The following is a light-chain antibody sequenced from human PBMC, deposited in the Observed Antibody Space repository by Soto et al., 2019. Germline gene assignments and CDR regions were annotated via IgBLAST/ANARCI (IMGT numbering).Light chain of an antibody. Sequence: EIVLTQSPGTLSLSPGERATLSCRASQSVGNNYLAWYQQKPGQAPRLLIHSASNRAAGIPDRFSGSGSGTDFSVTISRLEPEDVAVYFCHQHATAPLTFGPGTKVNVK. CDR2: SAS. J-gene: IGKJ3*01. CDR3: HQHATAPLT. V-gene: IGKV3-20*01. CDR1: QSVGNNY.